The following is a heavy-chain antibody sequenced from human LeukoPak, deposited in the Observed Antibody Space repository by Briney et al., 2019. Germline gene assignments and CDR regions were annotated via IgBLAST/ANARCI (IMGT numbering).Heavy chain of an antibody. CDR3: ARELGIAAAGVDAFDI. Sequence: ASVKVSCKASGYTFTSYGISWVQQDPGQGLEWMGWISAYNGNTNYAQKLQGRVTMTTDTSTSTAYMELRSLRSDDTAVYYCARELGIAAAGVDAFDIWGQGTMVTVSS. D-gene: IGHD6-13*01. J-gene: IGHJ3*02. CDR1: GYTFTSYG. CDR2: ISAYNGNT. V-gene: IGHV1-18*01.